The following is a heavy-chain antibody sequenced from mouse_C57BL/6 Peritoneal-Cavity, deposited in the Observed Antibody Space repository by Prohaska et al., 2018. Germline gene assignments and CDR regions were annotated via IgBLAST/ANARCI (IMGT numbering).Heavy chain of an antibody. V-gene: IGHV12-3*01. D-gene: IGHD2-3*01. Sequence: QMQLQESGPGLVKPSQSLFLTCSITGFPITSGYYWIWIRQSPGKPLEWMGYITHSGETFYNPSLQSHISINRETSKNQFFLQLNAVTTEDTAMYYCAGDTDGYYAVAYWGQGTLVTVSA. CDR1: GFPITSGYY. CDR2: ITHSGET. J-gene: IGHJ3*01. CDR3: AGDTDGYYAVAY.